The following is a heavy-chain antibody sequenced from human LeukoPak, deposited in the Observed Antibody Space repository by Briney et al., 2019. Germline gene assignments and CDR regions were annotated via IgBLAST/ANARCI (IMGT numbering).Heavy chain of an antibody. CDR2: INIDGSIT. D-gene: IGHD1-26*01. Sequence: PGGSLRLSCEASGFTFSSYWMHWVRQAPGKGLVWVSRINIDGSITGYADSVKGRSTISRDNAKNTLYLQMNSLRAEDTAVYYCARGIVGATVVDYWGQGALVTVSS. V-gene: IGHV3-74*01. CDR3: ARGIVGATVVDY. J-gene: IGHJ4*02. CDR1: GFTFSSYW.